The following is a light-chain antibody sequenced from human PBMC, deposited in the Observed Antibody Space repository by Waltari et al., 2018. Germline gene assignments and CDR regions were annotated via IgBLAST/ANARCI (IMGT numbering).Light chain of an antibody. CDR1: CREVGGYDF. CDR3: SSYTSISTSVV. Sequence: QSALTQPASVSGAPGQSITISCTGTCREVGGYDFVSWYQQYPGKAPQLIVYDVYYLPSGVSQRFSASKSGGTASLTISGLQTDDEADYYCSSYTSISTSVVFGGGTKLAVL. CDR2: DVY. J-gene: IGLJ2*01. V-gene: IGLV2-14*03.